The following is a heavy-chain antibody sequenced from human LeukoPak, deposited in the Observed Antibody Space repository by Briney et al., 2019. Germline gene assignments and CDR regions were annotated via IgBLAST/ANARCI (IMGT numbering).Heavy chain of an antibody. D-gene: IGHD3-9*01. CDR2: TYPGDSDT. V-gene: IGHV5-51*01. CDR1: GYSFTTYW. J-gene: IGHJ4*02. Sequence: GESLKISCKGSGYSFTTYWIGWVRQMPGKGLEWMGITYPGDSDTRYSPSFQGQVTVSADKSISTAYLQWGSLKASDTAMYYCAVRQYDILTGYFGGVDYWGQGTLVTVSS. CDR3: AVRQYDILTGYFGGVDY.